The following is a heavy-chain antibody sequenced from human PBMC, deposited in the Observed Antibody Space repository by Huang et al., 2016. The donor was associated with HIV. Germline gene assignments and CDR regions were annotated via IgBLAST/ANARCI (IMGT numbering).Heavy chain of an antibody. J-gene: IGHJ6*02. CDR1: GGSFNNYY. CDR2: INHSGTA. Sequence: QVHLQQWGAGVLKPSETLSLTFAVYGGSFNNYYWSWVRQLPGRRLEWIGEINHSGTANYNPSRKNRVTMSIDPSKKQFSRGLASVTAADTAVYYCARVPTPSYYDPWDISPAHEDVYYYNMDVWGQGTTVIVSS. D-gene: IGHD3-10*01. CDR3: ARVPTPSYYDPWDISPAHEDVYYYNMDV. V-gene: IGHV4-34*02.